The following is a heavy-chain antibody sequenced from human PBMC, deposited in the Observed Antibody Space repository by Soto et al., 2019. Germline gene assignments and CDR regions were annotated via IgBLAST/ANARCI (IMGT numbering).Heavy chain of an antibody. J-gene: IGHJ4*02. Sequence: EVHLLEFGGGLVQPGRSLRLSCAASGFTFSNYAMNWVRQAPGKGLEWVSGITGSGGTTFYADSVKGRFTISRDNSKNTVYLQMNSVRADDTAVYYCAKEYTSTSKGSFDYCGQGAPVTVSS. CDR3: AKEYTSTSKGSFDY. D-gene: IGHD1-26*01. CDR2: ITGSGGTT. CDR1: GFTFSNYA. V-gene: IGHV3-23*01.